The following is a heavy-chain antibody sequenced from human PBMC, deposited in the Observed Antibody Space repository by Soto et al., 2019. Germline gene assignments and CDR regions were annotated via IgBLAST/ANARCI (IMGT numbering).Heavy chain of an antibody. CDR3: ARGEQYSGRIFDY. Sequence: PSQTLSLTCAITGDSASSNSAGWSWVRQSPSRGLEWLGRTYYRSKWYYEYAVSVRGRITINPDTSKNQYSLQLNSVTPEDTAVYFCARGEQYSGRIFDYWGQGTLVTV. CDR1: GDSASSNSAG. D-gene: IGHD1-26*01. CDR2: TYYRSKWYY. V-gene: IGHV6-1*01. J-gene: IGHJ4*01.